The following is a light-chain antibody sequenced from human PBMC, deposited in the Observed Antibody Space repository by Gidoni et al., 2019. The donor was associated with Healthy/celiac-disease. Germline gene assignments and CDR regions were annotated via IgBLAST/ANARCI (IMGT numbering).Light chain of an antibody. V-gene: IGKV1-33*01. CDR3: QQYDNLPFPLGPIT. J-gene: IGKJ5*01. CDR2: DAS. Sequence: IQLTQSPSSLSASVGDRVTITCQASQDISNYLNWYQQKPGKAPKLLIYDASNLEKGVPSRFSGSGSGTDFTFTISSLQPEDIATYYCQQYDNLPFPLGPITFGQGTRLEIK. CDR1: QDISNY.